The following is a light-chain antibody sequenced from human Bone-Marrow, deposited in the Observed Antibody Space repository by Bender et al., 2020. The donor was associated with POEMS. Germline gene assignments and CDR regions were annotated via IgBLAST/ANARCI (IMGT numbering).Light chain of an antibody. CDR3: CSYAGSRTFL. J-gene: IGLJ2*01. V-gene: IGLV2-14*01. CDR2: DVS. Sequence: QSALTQPASVSGSPGQPITISCSGTSSDVGGYNYVSWYQQHPGKAPQLLIYDVSNRPSGVSNRFSGSKSGNTASLTISGLQAEDEADYYCCSYAGSRTFLFGGGTRVTVL. CDR1: SSDVGGYNY.